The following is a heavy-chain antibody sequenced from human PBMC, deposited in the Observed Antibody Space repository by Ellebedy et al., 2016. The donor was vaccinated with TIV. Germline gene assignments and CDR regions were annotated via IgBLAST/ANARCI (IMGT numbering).Heavy chain of an antibody. J-gene: IGHJ4*02. D-gene: IGHD5-24*01. V-gene: IGHV4-61*01. CDR3: ARDLPDGYNSHFDY. CDR2: IYYSGRT. Sequence: SETLSLXXTVSGGSVSSALHNWSWIRQPPGKGLEWIGYIYYSGRTNYNPSLKSRVTISVDTSRNQFSLKLSSVTAADTAAYYCARDLPDGYNSHFDYWGQGTLVTVSS. CDR1: GGSVSSALHN.